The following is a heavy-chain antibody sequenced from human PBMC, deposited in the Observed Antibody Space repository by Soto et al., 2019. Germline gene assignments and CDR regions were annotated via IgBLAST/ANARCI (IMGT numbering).Heavy chain of an antibody. V-gene: IGHV1-2*02. CDR3: ARRRLSTGTDYFDY. J-gene: IGHJ4*02. CDR2: INPNSGDT. Sequence: GASVKVSCKTSGYTSNDYFLHWVRQAPGQGLEWMGSINPNSGDTDYAQRFQGRVTLTRDTSIRTVYMELSRLRSDDTAVYYCARRRLSTGTDYFDYWGQGTLVTVSS. CDR1: GYTSNDYF. D-gene: IGHD1-1*01.